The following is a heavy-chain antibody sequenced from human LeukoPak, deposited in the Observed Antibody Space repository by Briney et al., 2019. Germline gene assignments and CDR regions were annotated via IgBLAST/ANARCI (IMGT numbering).Heavy chain of an antibody. V-gene: IGHV4-34*01. CDR3: ARARRDILTGLSNR. CDR1: GGSFSGYY. CDR2: INHSGST. Sequence: NPSGTLSLTCAVYGGSFSGYYWSWIRQPPGKGLEWIGEINHSGSTNYNPSLKSRVTISVDTSKNQFSLKLSSVTAADTAVYYCARARRDILTGLSNRWGQGTLVTVSS. J-gene: IGHJ4*02. D-gene: IGHD3-9*01.